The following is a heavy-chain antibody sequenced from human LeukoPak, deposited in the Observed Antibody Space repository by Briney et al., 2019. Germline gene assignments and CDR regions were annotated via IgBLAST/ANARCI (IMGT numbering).Heavy chain of an antibody. J-gene: IGHJ4*02. CDR3: APYTYYFDH. V-gene: IGHV3-23*01. CDR2: ISGSGART. Sequence: GGSLRLSCAASGFTFSSFAVSWVRQAPGKGLEWVSGISGSGARTDYADSVKGRFPISRDNSKNTLYLQMNSLRAEDTALYYCAPYTYYFDHWGQGTLVTVSS. CDR1: GFTFSSFA. D-gene: IGHD2-2*02.